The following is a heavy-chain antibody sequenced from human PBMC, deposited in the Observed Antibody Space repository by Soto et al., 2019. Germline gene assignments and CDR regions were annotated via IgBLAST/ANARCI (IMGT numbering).Heavy chain of an antibody. CDR2: IKSDSSGI. CDR3: ARDSNWSSDY. J-gene: IGHJ4*02. Sequence: EVQLVESGGGLVQPGGSLRLSCAASGFTFSGYNMNWIRQAPGKGLEWVSCIKSDSSGIWYADSVKGRFTMSRDNAKNSLHLHMNSLRDDDTAVYFCARDSNWSSDYWGQGTLVAVSS. CDR1: GFTFSGYN. V-gene: IGHV3-48*02. D-gene: IGHD1-1*01.